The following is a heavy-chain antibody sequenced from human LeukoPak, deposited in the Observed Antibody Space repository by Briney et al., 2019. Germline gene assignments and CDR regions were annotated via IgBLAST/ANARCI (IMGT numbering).Heavy chain of an antibody. D-gene: IGHD1-1*01. CDR1: GYTFTGFY. Sequence: ASVKVSCKASGYTFTGFYMHWVRQAPGQGLEWMGWINPNSGGTDYAQKFQGRVTMTRDTSASTAYMELSSLRSEDTAVYYCAGEGTAFDYWGQGTLVTVSS. V-gene: IGHV1-2*02. CDR2: INPNSGGT. J-gene: IGHJ4*02. CDR3: AGEGTAFDY.